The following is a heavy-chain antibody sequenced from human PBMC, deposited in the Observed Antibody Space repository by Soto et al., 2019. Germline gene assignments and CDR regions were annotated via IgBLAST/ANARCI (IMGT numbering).Heavy chain of an antibody. D-gene: IGHD5-12*01. CDR2: ISDSGKTI. V-gene: IGHV3-11*01. J-gene: IGHJ4*02. CDR3: ARPGPNYDDYIDY. CDR1: GFTFSDHY. Sequence: QVQLVESGGGLVKPGGSVRLSCAASGFTFSDHYMSWIRQAPGKGLEWVSYISDSGKTIYYADSVKGRFTISRDNARNSLYLQMNRLRDEDTAVYYCARPGPNYDDYIDYWGQGTLVTVSS.